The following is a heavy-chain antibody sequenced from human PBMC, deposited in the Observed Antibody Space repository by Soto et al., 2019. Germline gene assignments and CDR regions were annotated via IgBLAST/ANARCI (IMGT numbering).Heavy chain of an antibody. CDR2: ISYDGSNK. J-gene: IGHJ6*02. Sequence: QVQLVESGGGVVQPGRSLRLSCAASGFTFSSYAMHWVRQAPGKGLEWVAVISYDGSNKYYADSVKGRFTISRDNSKNXQYLQMNSLRAEDTAVYYCARDPYRYAIEFYYGMDVWGQGTTVTVSS. CDR1: GFTFSSYA. V-gene: IGHV3-30-3*01. CDR3: ARDPYRYAIEFYYGMDV. D-gene: IGHD2-8*01.